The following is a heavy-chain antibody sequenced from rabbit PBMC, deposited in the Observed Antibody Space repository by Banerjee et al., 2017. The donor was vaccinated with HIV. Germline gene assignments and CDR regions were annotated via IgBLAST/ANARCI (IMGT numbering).Heavy chain of an antibody. J-gene: IGHJ4*01. Sequence: QEQLEESGGGLVQPEGSLTLTCTASGFDLSSYYVLCWVRQAPGKGLEWIGCIDAGSGTTYYANWAKGRFTISKTSSTTVTLQMTSLTAADTATYFCARDAGGDGYSNDLWGQGTLVTVS. CDR3: ARDAGGDGYSNDL. CDR2: IDAGSGTT. D-gene: IGHD7-1*01. CDR1: GFDLSSYYV. V-gene: IGHV1S45*01.